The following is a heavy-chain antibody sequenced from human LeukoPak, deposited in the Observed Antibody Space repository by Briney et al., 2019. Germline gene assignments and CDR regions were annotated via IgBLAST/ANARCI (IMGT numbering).Heavy chain of an antibody. Sequence: GGSLRLSCAASGFTFSTYAMSWVRRAPGKGLEWVSAISGSGDNTYYADSVKGRFTISRDNSKNTLYLQMNVLRAEDTAAYYCAKADDTSGYYSDYWGQGTLVTVSS. CDR3: AKADDTSGYYSDY. CDR2: ISGSGDNT. V-gene: IGHV3-23*01. CDR1: GFTFSTYA. D-gene: IGHD3-22*01. J-gene: IGHJ4*02.